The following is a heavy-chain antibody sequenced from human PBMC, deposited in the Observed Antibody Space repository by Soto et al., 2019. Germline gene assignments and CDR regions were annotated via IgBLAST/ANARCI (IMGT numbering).Heavy chain of an antibody. J-gene: IGHJ6*02. V-gene: IGHV3-11*01. CDR2: ISTTI. CDR3: ARLRKYSMDV. Sequence: QVQLVESGGGLVKPGESLRLSCAASGFTFSDYYMNWIRQAPGKGQEWISYISTTIYYADSVKGRFSISRDNAKNSLFLQMDSLRAEDTAVYYCARLRKYSMDVRGQGTTVTVS. CDR1: GFTFSDYY. D-gene: IGHD5-18*01.